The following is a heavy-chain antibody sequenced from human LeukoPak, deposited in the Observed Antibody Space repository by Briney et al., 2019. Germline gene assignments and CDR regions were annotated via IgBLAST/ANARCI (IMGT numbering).Heavy chain of an antibody. D-gene: IGHD6-13*01. CDR1: GYTFTSYD. CDR2: MNPNSGNA. V-gene: IGHV1-8*01. Sequence: ASVKVSCKVSGYTFTSYDINWVRQATGQGLEWMGWMNPNSGNAGYAQKFQGRVTMTRNTSISTAYMELSSLRSEDTAVYYCARAKIAAAGMKVWVRGEYFQHWGQGTLVTVSS. J-gene: IGHJ1*01. CDR3: ARAKIAAAGMKVWVRGEYFQH.